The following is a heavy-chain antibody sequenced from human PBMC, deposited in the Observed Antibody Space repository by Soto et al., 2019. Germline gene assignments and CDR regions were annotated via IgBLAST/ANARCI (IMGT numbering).Heavy chain of an antibody. Sequence: GGSLRLSCAASGFTFSSYAMSWVRQAPGKGLEWVSAISGSGGSTYYADSVKGRFTISRDNSKNTLYLQMNSLRAEDTAVYYCAKVEEQLVRKVYYFDYWGQGTLVTVSS. CDR2: ISGSGGST. D-gene: IGHD6-6*01. CDR1: GFTFSSYA. CDR3: AKVEEQLVRKVYYFDY. V-gene: IGHV3-23*01. J-gene: IGHJ4*02.